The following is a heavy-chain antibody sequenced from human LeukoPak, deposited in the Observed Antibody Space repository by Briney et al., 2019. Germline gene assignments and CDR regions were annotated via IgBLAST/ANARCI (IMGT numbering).Heavy chain of an antibody. CDR1: GFIFSGNA. CDR3: ARDGQTDSPYAFDI. CDR2: IWYDGSNK. D-gene: IGHD3-22*01. J-gene: IGHJ3*02. V-gene: IGHV3-33*01. Sequence: GTSPRLSCAASGFIFSGNAIHWVRQAPGKGLEWVAQIWYDGSNKYYADSVKGRFTISRDNSKNTAYLQMNSLRVEDTAVYYCARDGQTDSPYAFDIWGQGTMVTVSS.